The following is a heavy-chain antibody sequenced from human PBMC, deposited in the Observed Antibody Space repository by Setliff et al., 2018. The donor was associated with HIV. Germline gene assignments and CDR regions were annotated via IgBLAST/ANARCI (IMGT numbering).Heavy chain of an antibody. J-gene: IGHJ4*02. CDR1: GGSISSGSDY. CDR3: SRSGYCSSTSYYMIVDY. CDR2: IYTSGST. Sequence: SETLSLTCTVSGGSISSGSDYWSWIRQPAGKGLEWIGHIYTSGSTNYNPSLKSRVTISVDTSKNQFSLKLSSVTAADTAVYYCSRSGYCSSTSYYMIVDYWGQGTLVTVSS. D-gene: IGHD2-2*02. V-gene: IGHV4-61*09.